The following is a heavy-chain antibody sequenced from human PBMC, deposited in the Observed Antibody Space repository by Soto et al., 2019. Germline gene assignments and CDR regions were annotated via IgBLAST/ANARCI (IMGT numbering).Heavy chain of an antibody. V-gene: IGHV1-69*13. CDR1: GGTFSSYA. D-gene: IGHD3-3*01. CDR3: ARGTYDFWSGYYQKPMDV. Sequence: SVKVSCKASGGTFSSYAISWVRQAPGQGLEWMGGIIPIFGTANYAQKFQGRVTITADESTSTAYMELSSLRSEDTAVYYCARGTYDFWSGYYQKPMDVWGKGTTVTVSS. CDR2: IIPIFGTA. J-gene: IGHJ6*03.